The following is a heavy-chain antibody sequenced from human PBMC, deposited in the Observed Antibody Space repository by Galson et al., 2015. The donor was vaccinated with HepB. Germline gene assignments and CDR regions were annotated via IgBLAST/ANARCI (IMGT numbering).Heavy chain of an antibody. D-gene: IGHD6-19*01. CDR2: ITGSGGIT. CDR1: GFSFSSYA. CDR3: AKAPIAVAGIIDY. J-gene: IGHJ4*02. V-gene: IGHV3-23*01. Sequence: SLRLSCAASGFSFSSYAMRGVRQAPGKGPEWVAAITGSGGITYYADSVKGRFTISRDNSENTVYLQMNSLRAEDTALYYCAKAPIAVAGIIDYWGQGTLVTVSS.